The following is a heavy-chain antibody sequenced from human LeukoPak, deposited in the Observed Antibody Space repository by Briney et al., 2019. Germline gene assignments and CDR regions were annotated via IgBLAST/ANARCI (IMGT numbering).Heavy chain of an antibody. Sequence: SETLSLTCTVSGGSISSYYWSWIRQPPGKGLEWIGYIYYTGTTNYNPSLTSRVTMSIDTSRSQFSLKLSSVTAADTAVYYCARVWNYLDFWGQGALVTVSS. CDR3: ARVWNYLDF. V-gene: IGHV4-59*01. J-gene: IGHJ4*02. CDR1: GGSISSYY. D-gene: IGHD3-3*01. CDR2: IYYTGTT.